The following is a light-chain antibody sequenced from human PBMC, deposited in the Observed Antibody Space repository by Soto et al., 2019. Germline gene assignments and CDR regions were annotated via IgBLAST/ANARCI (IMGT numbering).Light chain of an antibody. CDR3: HTSSGSALP. J-gene: IGKJ2*01. CDR2: AAS. Sequence: DIQMTQSPSSLSASVGDRVTITCRASQGINNYLAWYQQKPGKVPKLLIYAASTLQSGVPPRFSGSESGTDFTRTITILQAEAVATNYCHTSSGSALPFGQGTKREI. CDR1: QGINNY. V-gene: IGKV1-27*01.